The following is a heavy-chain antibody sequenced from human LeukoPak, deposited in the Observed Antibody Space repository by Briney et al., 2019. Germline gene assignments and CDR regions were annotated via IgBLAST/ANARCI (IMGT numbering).Heavy chain of an antibody. D-gene: IGHD3-3*01. CDR1: GGSISSSSYY. CDR3: ARDSITIFGRFGDNWFDP. J-gene: IGHJ5*02. V-gene: IGHV4-39*07. Sequence: SETLSLTCTVSGGSISSSSYYWGWIRQPPGKGLEWIGSIYYSGSTYYNPSLKSRVTISVDTSKNQFSLKLSSVTAADTAVYYCARDSITIFGRFGDNWFDPWGQGTLVTVSS. CDR2: IYYSGST.